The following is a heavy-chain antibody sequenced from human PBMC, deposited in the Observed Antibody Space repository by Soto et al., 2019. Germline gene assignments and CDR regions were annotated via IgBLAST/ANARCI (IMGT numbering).Heavy chain of an antibody. D-gene: IGHD3-10*01. Sequence: PGGSLRLSCASSGFTFSSYAMIWVRQAPGKGLEWVSAISGSGGSTYYADSVKGRFTISRDNSKNTLYLQMNSLRAEDTAVYYCAKDMVGPGRWFGEMGPFDIWGQGTMVTVSS. CDR2: ISGSGGST. CDR1: GFTFSSYA. J-gene: IGHJ3*02. V-gene: IGHV3-23*01. CDR3: AKDMVGPGRWFGEMGPFDI.